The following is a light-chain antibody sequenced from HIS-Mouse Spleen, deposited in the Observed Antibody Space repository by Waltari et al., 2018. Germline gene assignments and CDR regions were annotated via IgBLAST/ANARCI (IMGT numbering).Light chain of an antibody. CDR3: LQDYNYPWT. Sequence: AIQMTQSPSSLSASVGDRVTITCRASQGIRNDLGWYQQKPGKATKLLIYAASSLQSGVPPRFSGSGSGTDFTLTISSLQPEDFATYYCLQDYNYPWTFGQGTKVEIK. CDR1: QGIRND. CDR2: AAS. J-gene: IGKJ1*01. V-gene: IGKV1-6*01.